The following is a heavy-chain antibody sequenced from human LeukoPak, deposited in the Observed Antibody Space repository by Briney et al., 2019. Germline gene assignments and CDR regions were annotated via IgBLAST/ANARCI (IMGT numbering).Heavy chain of an antibody. D-gene: IGHD1-7*01. Sequence: ASVRVSCKASGYTFTSYDINWVRQATGQGLERMGWMNPNSGNTGYAQKFQGRVTMTRNTSISTAYMELSSLKSEDTAVYYCARDFNWNYFGGGGERWFDPWGQGTLVTFSP. J-gene: IGHJ5*02. CDR2: MNPNSGNT. V-gene: IGHV1-8*01. CDR1: GYTFTSYD. CDR3: ARDFNWNYFGGGGERWFDP.